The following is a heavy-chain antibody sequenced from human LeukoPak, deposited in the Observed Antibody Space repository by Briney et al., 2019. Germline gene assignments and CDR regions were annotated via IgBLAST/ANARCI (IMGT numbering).Heavy chain of an antibody. Sequence: GASVKVSCKASGYTFNNYAINWVRQAPGKGLEWMGWINANTGNPTYALGFTGRFVLSLETSVSTAYLQISSLKAEDTAVYYCARGDSGPTYNSNWYETDYWGQGTLVTVSS. V-gene: IGHV7-4-1*02. J-gene: IGHJ4*02. D-gene: IGHD6-13*01. CDR2: INANTGNP. CDR3: ARGDSGPTYNSNWYETDY. CDR1: GYTFNNYA.